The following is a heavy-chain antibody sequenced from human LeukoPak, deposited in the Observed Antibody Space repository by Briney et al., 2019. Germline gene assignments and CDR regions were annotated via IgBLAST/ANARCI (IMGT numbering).Heavy chain of an antibody. J-gene: IGHJ4*02. CDR3: ARVSGYDWESFYDY. D-gene: IGHD5-12*01. CDR2: IYYSGST. CDR1: GGSISSYY. V-gene: IGHV4-59*01. Sequence: PSETLSLTCTVSGGSISSYYWSWIRQPPGKGLEWIGYIYYSGSTNYNPSLKSRVTISVDTSKNQFSLKLSSVTAADAAVYYCARVSGYDWESFYDYWGQGTLVTVSS.